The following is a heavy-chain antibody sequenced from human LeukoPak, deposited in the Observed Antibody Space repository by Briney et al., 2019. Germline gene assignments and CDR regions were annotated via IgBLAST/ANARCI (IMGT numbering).Heavy chain of an antibody. CDR2: INKKGGT. CDR1: SDSISSGDYY. J-gene: IGHJ4*02. CDR3: AREHKSYGDYPYYFDS. V-gene: IGHV4-30-4*01. Sequence: PSETLSLTCTVSSDSISSGDYYWSWIRQPAGKGLEFIGYINKKGGTFYNPPLKSRVSISIDTSENQFPLKPTSVTAADTAVYFCAREHKSYGDYPYYFDSWGQGTLVTVSS. D-gene: IGHD4-17*01.